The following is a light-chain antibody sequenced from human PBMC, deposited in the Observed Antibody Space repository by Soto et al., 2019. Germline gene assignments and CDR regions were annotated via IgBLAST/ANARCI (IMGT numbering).Light chain of an antibody. J-gene: IGKJ2*01. CDR1: QSVSSNY. CDR2: GAS. V-gene: IGKV3-20*01. Sequence: PGERATLSCRASQSVSSNYLAWYQQKPGQAPRLLIYGASTRATGIPDRFSGSGSGTDFTLTISRLEPEDFAVYYCQQYGSSSYTFGQGTRLETK. CDR3: QQYGSSSYT.